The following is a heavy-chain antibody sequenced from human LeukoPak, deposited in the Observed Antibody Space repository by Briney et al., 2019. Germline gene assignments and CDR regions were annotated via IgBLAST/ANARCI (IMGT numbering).Heavy chain of an antibody. CDR2: IYYSGST. V-gene: IGHV4-39*02. CDR3: AREYSRGIDP. J-gene: IGHJ5*02. CDR1: GGSISSSSYY. Sequence: NSSETLSLTCTVSGGSISSSSYYWGWIRQPPGKGLEWIGSIYYSGSTYYNPSLKSRVTISVDTSKNQFSLRLSSVTAADTAVYYCAREYSRGIDPWGQGTLVTVSS. D-gene: IGHD2-21*01.